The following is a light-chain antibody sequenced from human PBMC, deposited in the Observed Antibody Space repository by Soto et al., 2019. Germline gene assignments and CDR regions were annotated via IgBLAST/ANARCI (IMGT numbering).Light chain of an antibody. Sequence: EIVLTQSPGTLSLSPGERATLSCRASQSVSSNYLAWYQQKSGQAPRLLIYGASNRATGVPERFSGSGSGTDFTLIISRVEPEDSATYFCQQYNDFQYTFGPGTKLEI. V-gene: IGKV3-20*01. CDR2: GAS. CDR1: QSVSSNY. J-gene: IGKJ2*01. CDR3: QQYNDFQYT.